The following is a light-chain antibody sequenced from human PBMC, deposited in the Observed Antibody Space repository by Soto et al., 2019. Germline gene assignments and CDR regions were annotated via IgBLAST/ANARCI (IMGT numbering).Light chain of an antibody. Sequence: EIVLTQSPDPLSLSPGERATLSCRASKSVSSYLAWYQQKPGQAPRLLIFDASTRATGIPARFSGSGSGTDFTLTISSLEPEDFAVYYCQHRSIWPVSFGQGTRLEIK. CDR3: QHRSIWPVS. V-gene: IGKV3-11*01. CDR1: KSVSSY. J-gene: IGKJ5*01. CDR2: DAS.